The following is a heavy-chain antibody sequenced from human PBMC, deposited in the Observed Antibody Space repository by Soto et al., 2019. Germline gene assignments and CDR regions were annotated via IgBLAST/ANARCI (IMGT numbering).Heavy chain of an antibody. CDR2: MNPDTGNT. Sequence: QVQLVQSGAEVEKPGASVKVSCKASGYTFNTYDFNWVRQAPGHGLEWMGWMNPDTGNTGYAQKFQGRVTMTRDTSISTAFMALSGLTAEDTAVYYCARALGYSSTSRLDLWGQGTLVTVSS. V-gene: IGHV1-8*01. CDR3: ARALGYSSTSRLDL. CDR1: GYTFNTYD. J-gene: IGHJ4*02. D-gene: IGHD6-19*01.